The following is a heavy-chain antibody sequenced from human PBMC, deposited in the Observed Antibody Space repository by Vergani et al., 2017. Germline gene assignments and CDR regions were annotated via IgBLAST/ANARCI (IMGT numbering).Heavy chain of an antibody. D-gene: IGHD3-3*01. CDR3: ARAPLGSERYDFWSGYRYYYYYYMDV. CDR1: GYTFTSYA. J-gene: IGHJ6*03. Sequence: QVQLVQSGSELKKPGASVKVSCKASGYTFTSYAMNWVRQAPGQGLEWMGWINTNTGNPTYAQGFTGRFVFSLDTSVRTADLQISSLKAEDTAVYYCARAPLGSERYDFWSGYRYYYYYYMDVWGKGTTVTVSS. CDR2: INTNTGNP. V-gene: IGHV7-4-1*02.